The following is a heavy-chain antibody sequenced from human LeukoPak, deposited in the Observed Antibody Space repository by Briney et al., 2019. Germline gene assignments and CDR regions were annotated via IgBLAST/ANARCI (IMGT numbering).Heavy chain of an antibody. CDR3: AKGLSDPNLVLDS. D-gene: IGHD2-8*02. CDR2: FTASGGRT. CDR1: GFTFNNYA. J-gene: IGHJ4*02. V-gene: IGHV3-23*01. Sequence: GGSLRLSCAASGFTFNNYAMTWVRQAPGKGLEWVSSFTASGGRTYYADSVKGRFTISRDNSKNTLYLQLNSLSAADTALYFCAKGLSDPNLVLDSWGQGTLVTVSS.